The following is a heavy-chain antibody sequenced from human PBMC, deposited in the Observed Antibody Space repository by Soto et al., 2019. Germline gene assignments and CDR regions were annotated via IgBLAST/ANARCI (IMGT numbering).Heavy chain of an antibody. CDR2: ISYDGSNK. V-gene: IGHV3-30-3*01. Sequence: GGSLRLSCAASGFTFSSYAMHWVRQAPGKGLEWVAVISYDGSNKYYADSVKGRFTISRDNSKNTLYLQMNSLRAEDTAVYYCARVDRAYGDYPSYYGMDVWGQGTTVTVSS. J-gene: IGHJ6*02. CDR1: GFTFSSYA. CDR3: ARVDRAYGDYPSYYGMDV. D-gene: IGHD4-17*01.